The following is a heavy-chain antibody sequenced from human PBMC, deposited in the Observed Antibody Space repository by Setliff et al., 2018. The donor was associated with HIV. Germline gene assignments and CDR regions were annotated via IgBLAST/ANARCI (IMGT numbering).Heavy chain of an antibody. J-gene: IGHJ4*02. V-gene: IGHV1-46*01. Sequence: ASVKVSCKASGYTFTSYFLHWVRQDPGPGLEWMGIINPNDGATTYAQNFEGRVTMTRDTSTNTVYMELRSLTSEDTAVFYCAREYHIEATYTRLANYFDSWGQGTLVTVSS. D-gene: IGHD6-19*01. CDR3: AREYHIEATYTRLANYFDS. CDR1: GYTFTSYF. CDR2: INPNDGAT.